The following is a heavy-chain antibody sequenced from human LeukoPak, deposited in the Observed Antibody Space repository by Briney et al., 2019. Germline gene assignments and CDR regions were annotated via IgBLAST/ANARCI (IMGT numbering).Heavy chain of an antibody. Sequence: GGSLRLSCAASGFTFSSYSMNWVRQAPGKGLEWVSSISSSSSYIYYADSVKGRFTISRDNAKNSLYLQINSLRAEDTAVFYCASWDRHGSGKDDWGQGTLVTVSS. D-gene: IGHD3-10*01. J-gene: IGHJ4*02. CDR3: ASWDRHGSGKDD. V-gene: IGHV3-21*01. CDR1: GFTFSSYS. CDR2: ISSSSSYI.